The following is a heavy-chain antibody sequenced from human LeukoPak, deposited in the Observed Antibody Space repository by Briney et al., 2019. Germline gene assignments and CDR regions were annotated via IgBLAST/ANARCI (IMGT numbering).Heavy chain of an antibody. Sequence: GASVKVSCKASGYSFTAFYIHWVRQAPGQGLEWMGWIHPRSGETNYAQKFKGRVTMARDTSISTVYLDLSSLGSDDTAVYYCARDGEYGTGSYYRGCPDYWGQGTLVTVSS. CDR2: IHPRSGET. CDR3: ARDGEYGTGSYYRGCPDY. D-gene: IGHD3-10*01. J-gene: IGHJ4*02. CDR1: GYSFTAFY. V-gene: IGHV1-2*02.